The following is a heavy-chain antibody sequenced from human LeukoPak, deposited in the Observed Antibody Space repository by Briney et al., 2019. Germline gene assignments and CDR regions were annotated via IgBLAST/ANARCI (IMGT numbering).Heavy chain of an antibody. CDR3: AELGITMIGGV. Sequence: GGSLRLSCAVSGFTFSNYGVNWVRQAPGKGLEWVSSIDRTGSNVFYADSVKGRFTISRDNAKNSLYLQMNSLRAEDTAVYYCAELGITMIGGVWGKGTTVTISS. CDR1: GFTFSNYG. CDR2: IDRTGSNV. D-gene: IGHD3-10*02. J-gene: IGHJ6*04. V-gene: IGHV3-21*01.